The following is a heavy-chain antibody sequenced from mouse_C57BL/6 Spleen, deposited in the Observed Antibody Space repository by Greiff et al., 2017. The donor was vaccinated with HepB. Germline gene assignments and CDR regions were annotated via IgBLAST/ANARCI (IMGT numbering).Heavy chain of an antibody. CDR1: GFTFSDYG. Sequence: EVKLEESGGGLVKPGGSLKLSCAASGFTFSDYGMHWVRQAPEKGLEWVAYISSGSSTIYYADTVKGRFTISRDNAKNTLFLQMTSLRSEDTAMYYCARRRGYDGSWYFDVWGTGTTVTVSS. CDR2: ISSGSSTI. CDR3: ARRRGYDGSWYFDV. V-gene: IGHV5-17*01. D-gene: IGHD2-2*01. J-gene: IGHJ1*03.